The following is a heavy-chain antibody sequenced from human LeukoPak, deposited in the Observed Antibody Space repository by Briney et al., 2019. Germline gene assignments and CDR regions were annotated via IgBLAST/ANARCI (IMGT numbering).Heavy chain of an antibody. CDR1: GYSFTSYW. D-gene: IGHD3-22*01. Sequence: GESLKISCKGSGYSFTSYWIGWVRQMPGKGLEWMGIIYPGDSDTRYSPSFQGQVTISADKSISTAYLQWSSLKASDTAMYYCARTYCYDSSGYSDSMFDYWGQGTLVTVSS. CDR3: ARTYCYDSSGYSDSMFDY. J-gene: IGHJ4*02. V-gene: IGHV5-51*01. CDR2: IYPGDSDT.